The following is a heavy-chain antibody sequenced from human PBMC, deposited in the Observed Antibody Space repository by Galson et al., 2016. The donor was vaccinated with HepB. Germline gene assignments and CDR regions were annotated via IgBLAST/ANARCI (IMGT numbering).Heavy chain of an antibody. D-gene: IGHD6-19*01. J-gene: IGHJ4*02. V-gene: IGHV5-51*01. Sequence: QSGAEVKKPGESLTISCTGSGYSFNMYWIAWVRQMPGKGLEWMGMIFPADSDTRYNPSFQGRVTISADRSTTTAYLQWKTLKASDTAIYYCARQYEAGGSSGWYGFWGQGTLVTVSS. CDR2: IFPADSDT. CDR1: GYSFNMYW. CDR3: ARQYEAGGSSGWYGF.